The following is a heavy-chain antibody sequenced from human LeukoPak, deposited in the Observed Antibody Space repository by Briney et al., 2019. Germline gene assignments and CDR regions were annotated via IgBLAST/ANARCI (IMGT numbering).Heavy chain of an antibody. V-gene: IGHV4-39*01. Sequence: PSETLSLTCTVSGGALSSLCYYWAGIHQPPGKGLEWIGSMSYSGSTYYNPSLKSRVTMSVDTSKNQFSLKLSSVTAADTAVYYYAGHQWLRAYWYCDLWGRGTLATVSS. D-gene: IGHD5-12*01. CDR2: MSYSGST. J-gene: IGHJ2*01. CDR1: GGALSSLCYY. CDR3: AGHQWLRAYWYCDL.